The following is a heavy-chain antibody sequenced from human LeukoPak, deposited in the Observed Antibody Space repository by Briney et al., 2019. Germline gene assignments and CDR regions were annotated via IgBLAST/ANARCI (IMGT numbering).Heavy chain of an antibody. D-gene: IGHD5-18*01. CDR3: ASLSFSVDTAMGFDY. CDR2: FYSGGST. CDR1: GFTVSSSY. J-gene: IGHJ4*02. Sequence: GGSLRLSCAASGFTVSSSYMSWVRQAPGKGLEWVSVFYSGGSTYYADSVKGRFTISRDNSKNTLYLQMNSLRAEDTAVYYCASLSFSVDTAMGFDYWGQGTLVTVSS. V-gene: IGHV3-53*01.